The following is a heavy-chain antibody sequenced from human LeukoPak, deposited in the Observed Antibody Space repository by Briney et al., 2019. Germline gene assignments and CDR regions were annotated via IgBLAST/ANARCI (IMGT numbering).Heavy chain of an antibody. CDR3: GKTDIYFNPIDY. CDR2: IHRDVRS. CDR1: GVSISTSEW. J-gene: IGHJ4*02. Sequence: SRTLSLTRAVSGVSISTSEWWIWVRQPPGQGMEWIGEIHRDVRSRYNPSLKSRVTMSIDYSKTQFSLKVSSVTAADTATYYCGKTDIYFNPIDYWGPGSLVTVPS. D-gene: IGHD3-9*01. V-gene: IGHV4-4*02.